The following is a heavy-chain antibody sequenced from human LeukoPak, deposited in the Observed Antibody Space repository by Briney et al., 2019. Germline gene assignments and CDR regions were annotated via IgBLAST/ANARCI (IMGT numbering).Heavy chain of an antibody. D-gene: IGHD3-10*01. V-gene: IGHV3-23*01. Sequence: GGSLRLSCAASGFTLRAYDLIWVRQAPGKGLDWVSIINGGGDIMMYEDSVKGRFTISRDNSKNTFYLQMNSLRVEDTAVYYCAMRDRGYGLDIWGQGTMVTVSS. CDR3: AMRDRGYGLDI. CDR2: INGGGDIM. J-gene: IGHJ3*02. CDR1: GFTLRAYD.